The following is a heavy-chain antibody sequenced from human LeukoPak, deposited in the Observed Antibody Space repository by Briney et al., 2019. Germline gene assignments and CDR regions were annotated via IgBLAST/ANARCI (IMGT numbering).Heavy chain of an antibody. V-gene: IGHV3-30*02. J-gene: IGHJ4*02. CDR1: GFTFDDYG. CDR3: AKGAGGLLWFGELSNIDY. D-gene: IGHD3-10*01. Sequence: PGGSLRLSCAASGFTFDDYGMHWVRQAPGKGLEWVAFIRYDGSNKYYADSVKGRFTISRDNSKNTLYLQMNSLRAEDTAVYYCAKGAGGLLWFGELSNIDYWGQGTLVTVSS. CDR2: IRYDGSNK.